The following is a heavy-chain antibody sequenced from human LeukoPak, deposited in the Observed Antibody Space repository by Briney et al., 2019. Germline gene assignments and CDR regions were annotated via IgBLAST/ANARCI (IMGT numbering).Heavy chain of an antibody. V-gene: IGHV1-2*02. Sequence: ASVKVSCKASGYTFTCYYMHWVRQAPGQGLEWMGWINPNSSGTNYAQKFQGRVTMTRDTSISTAYMELSRLRSDDTAVYYCARLVVPAAMSFDYWGQGTLVTVSS. D-gene: IGHD2-2*01. J-gene: IGHJ4*02. CDR3: ARLVVPAAMSFDY. CDR1: GYTFTCYY. CDR2: INPNSSGT.